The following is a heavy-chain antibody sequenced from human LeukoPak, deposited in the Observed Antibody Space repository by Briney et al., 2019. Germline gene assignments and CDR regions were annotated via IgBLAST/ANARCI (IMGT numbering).Heavy chain of an antibody. D-gene: IGHD3-22*01. Sequence: NPSETLSLTCTVSGGSISSYYWSWLRQPPGKGLEWFGYIYYSGSTNYNPSLKSRVTISVDTSKNQFSLKLSSVTAADTAVYYCARGADSSGYTFDYWGQGTLVTVSS. CDR1: GGSISSYY. J-gene: IGHJ4*02. V-gene: IGHV4-59*01. CDR3: ARGADSSGYTFDY. CDR2: IYYSGST.